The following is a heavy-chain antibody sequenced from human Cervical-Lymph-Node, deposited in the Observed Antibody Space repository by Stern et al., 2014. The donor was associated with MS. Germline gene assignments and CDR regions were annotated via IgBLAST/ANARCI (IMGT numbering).Heavy chain of an antibody. CDR1: GDTFASYP. Sequence: VQLVPSGAEAKKPGASVKVSCKASGDTFASYPLHWLRQAPGQGPVWMGIVNPTDGRTTYAQTFKVRVTMPRDTSTRTVYMELSSLKAEDTAMYFCANPLPYANWGQGTRVTVSS. V-gene: IGHV1-46*03. CDR3: ANPLPYAN. CDR2: VNPTDGRT. D-gene: IGHD4-17*01. J-gene: IGHJ1*01.